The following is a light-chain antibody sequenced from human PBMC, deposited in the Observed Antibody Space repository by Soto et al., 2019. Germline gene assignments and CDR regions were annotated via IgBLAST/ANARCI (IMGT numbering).Light chain of an antibody. CDR1: GSNIGSNT. CDR3: AAWDDSLSGPV. V-gene: IGLV1-44*01. CDR2: TND. Sequence: QAVVTQPPSASGTPGQRVTISCSGSGSNIGSNTVNWYQQLPGTAPKLLIYTNDQRPSGVPDRFSGSKSGTSASLAISGLRSEDEADYHCAAWDDSLSGPVFGGGTKLTVL. J-gene: IGLJ2*01.